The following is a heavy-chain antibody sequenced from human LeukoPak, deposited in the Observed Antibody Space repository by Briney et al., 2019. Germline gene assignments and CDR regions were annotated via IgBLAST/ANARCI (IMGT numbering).Heavy chain of an antibody. Sequence: SETLSLTCAVYGGSFSGYYWSWIRQPPGKGLEWIGEINHSGSTNYNPSLKSRVTISVDTSKNQFSLKLSSVTAADTAVYYCARARVVPAALDYWGQGTLVTVSS. V-gene: IGHV4-34*01. D-gene: IGHD2-2*01. CDR3: ARARVVPAALDY. J-gene: IGHJ4*02. CDR1: GGSFSGYY. CDR2: INHSGST.